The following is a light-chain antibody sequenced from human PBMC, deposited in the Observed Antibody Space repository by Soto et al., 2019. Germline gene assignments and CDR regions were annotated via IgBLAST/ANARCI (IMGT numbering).Light chain of an antibody. CDR1: SSNIGASA. J-gene: IGLJ2*01. CDR3: AAWDDSLNGPV. CDR2: YDD. V-gene: IGLV1-36*01. Sequence: QSVLTQPPSVSEAPSQRVTISCSGSSSNIGASAVNWYQQLPGKAPKLLIFYDDMLPSGVSDRFSGSKSGTSASLAISGLQSEDEADYYCAAWDDSLNGPVFGGGTKLTVL.